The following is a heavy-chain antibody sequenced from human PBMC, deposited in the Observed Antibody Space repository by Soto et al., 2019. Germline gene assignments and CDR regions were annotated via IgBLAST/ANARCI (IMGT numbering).Heavy chain of an antibody. Sequence: ASVKVSCKASGYTFTSHGISWVRQAPGQGLEWMGWISAYNGNTNYAQKLQGRVTMTTDTSTSTAYMELRSLRSDDTAVYYCAREMKGYCSGGSCSTGYWFDPWGQGTLVTVSS. D-gene: IGHD2-15*01. J-gene: IGHJ5*02. CDR1: GYTFTSHG. CDR2: ISAYNGNT. CDR3: AREMKGYCSGGSCSTGYWFDP. V-gene: IGHV1-18*04.